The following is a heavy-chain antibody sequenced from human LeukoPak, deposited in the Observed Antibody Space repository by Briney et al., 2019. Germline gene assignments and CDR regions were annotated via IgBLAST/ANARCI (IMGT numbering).Heavy chain of an antibody. V-gene: IGHV4-34*01. J-gene: IGHJ4*02. Sequence: SETLSLTCAVYGGSFSGYYWSWIRQPPGKGLEWIGEINHSGSTNYNPSLKSRVTISVGTSKNQFSLKLSSVTAADTAVYYCARGYGDYSLDYWGQGTLVTVSS. D-gene: IGHD4-17*01. CDR1: GGSFSGYY. CDR3: ARGYGDYSLDY. CDR2: INHSGST.